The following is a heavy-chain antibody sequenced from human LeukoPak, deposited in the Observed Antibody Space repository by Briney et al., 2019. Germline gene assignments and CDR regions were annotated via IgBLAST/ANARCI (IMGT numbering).Heavy chain of an antibody. J-gene: IGHJ5*02. CDR2: INPNSGGT. CDR3: AREGIAAAGTGNWLDP. Sequence: ASVKVSCKTSGYSFTGYYLHWVRQAPGQGLEWVGWINPNSGGTNYAQKIQGRVTMTRDTSISTAYVELSRLTLDDTAVYYCAREGIAAAGTGNWLDPWGQGTLVTVSS. V-gene: IGHV1-2*02. CDR1: GYSFTGYY. D-gene: IGHD6-13*01.